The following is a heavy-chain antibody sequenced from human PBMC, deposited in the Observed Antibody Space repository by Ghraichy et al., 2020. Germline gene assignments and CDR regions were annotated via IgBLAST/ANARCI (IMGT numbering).Heavy chain of an antibody. CDR1: GFTFSSYA. Sequence: GGSLRLSCAASGFTFSSYAMSWVRQAPGKGLEWFSAISGSGGSTYYADSVKGRFTISRDNSKNTLYLQMNSLRAEDTAVYYCAKDHILLWFGDFEISDEEHWGQGTLVTVSS. CDR3: AKDHILLWFGDFEISDEEH. D-gene: IGHD3-10*01. J-gene: IGHJ4*02. CDR2: ISGSGGST. V-gene: IGHV3-23*01.